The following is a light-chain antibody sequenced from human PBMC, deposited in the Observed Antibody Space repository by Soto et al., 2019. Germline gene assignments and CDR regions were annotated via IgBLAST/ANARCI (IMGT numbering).Light chain of an antibody. Sequence: EIVLTQSPATLSLSPGERATLSCRASQSVSSYLAWYQQKPGQAPRLLIYDASKRATGVPARFSGSGSGTDSTLTISSLEPEDFAVYYCQQRGEWPPEGTFGQGTKVDSK. CDR2: DAS. CDR1: QSVSSY. V-gene: IGKV3-11*01. CDR3: QQRGEWPPEGT. J-gene: IGKJ1*01.